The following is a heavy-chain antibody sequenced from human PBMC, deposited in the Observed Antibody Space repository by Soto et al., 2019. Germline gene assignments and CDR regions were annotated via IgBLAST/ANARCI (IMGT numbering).Heavy chain of an antibody. V-gene: IGHV4-4*07. J-gene: IGHJ5*02. CDR3: VRDGTKTLRDWFDP. CDR1: GASISGFY. CDR2: IYATGTT. D-gene: IGHD1-1*01. Sequence: QVQLQESGPGLVKPSETLSLTCTVSGASISGFYWSWIRKSAGKGLEWIGRIYATGTTDYNPSLKSRVMMSVDTSKKQFSRELRSVTAADTAVYYCVRDGTKTLRDWFDPWGQGISVTVSS.